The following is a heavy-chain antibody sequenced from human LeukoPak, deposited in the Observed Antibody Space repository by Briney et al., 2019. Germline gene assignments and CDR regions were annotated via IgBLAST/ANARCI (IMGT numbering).Heavy chain of an antibody. CDR1: GFTFMNYG. D-gene: IGHD1-26*01. CDR3: ASVRGSTPDYYYMDV. CDR2: IRYDGDVE. J-gene: IGHJ6*03. Sequence: GGSLRLSCVASGFTFMNYGMAWVRQAPGKSLEWVAYIRYDGDVESYGDSVEGRFTISRDNSKRTGFLQMSSLRPEDTAVYYCASVRGSTPDYYYMDVWGKGTTVRVSS. V-gene: IGHV3-30*02.